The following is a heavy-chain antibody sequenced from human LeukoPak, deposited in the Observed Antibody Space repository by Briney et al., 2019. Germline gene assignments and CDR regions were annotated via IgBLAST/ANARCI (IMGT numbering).Heavy chain of an antibody. CDR1: GGSFSGYY. V-gene: IGHV4-34*01. D-gene: IGHD4-17*01. Sequence: SETLSLTCAVYGGSFSGYYWSWIRQPPGKGLEWIGEISHTGNTGYNPSLKSRVTISVDTSKNQFSLKLSSVTAADTAVYYCARKTVPTGVDYWGQGTLVTVSS. J-gene: IGHJ4*02. CDR2: ISHTGNT. CDR3: ARKTVPTGVDY.